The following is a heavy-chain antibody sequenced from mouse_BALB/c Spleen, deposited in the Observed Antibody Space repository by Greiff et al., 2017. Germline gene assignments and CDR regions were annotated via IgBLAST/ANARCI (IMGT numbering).Heavy chain of an antibody. J-gene: IGHJ3*01. CDR2: ISSGGSYT. V-gene: IGHV5-9-4*01. CDR3: ARGRYDPFAY. D-gene: IGHD2-14*01. Sequence: EVHLVESGGGLVKPGGSLKLSCAASGFTFSSYAMSWVRQSPAKRLEWVAEISSGGSYTYYPDTVTGRFTISRDNAKNTLYLEMSSLRSEDTAMYCCARGRYDPFAYWGQGTLVTVSA. CDR1: GFTFSSYA.